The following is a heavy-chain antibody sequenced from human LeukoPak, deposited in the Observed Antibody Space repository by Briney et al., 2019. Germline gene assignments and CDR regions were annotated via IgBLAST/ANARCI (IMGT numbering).Heavy chain of an antibody. V-gene: IGHV3-21*01. Sequence: GGSLRLSCAASGFTFPDYSMNWVRQAPGKGLEWVSSISSSSSYIYYADSVKGRFTISRDNARNSLYLQMNSLRAEDTAVYYCAGGGRSTYFDWSPDYWGQGTLVTVSS. CDR1: GFTFPDYS. J-gene: IGHJ4*02. D-gene: IGHD3-9*01. CDR3: AGGGRSTYFDWSPDY. CDR2: ISSSSSYI.